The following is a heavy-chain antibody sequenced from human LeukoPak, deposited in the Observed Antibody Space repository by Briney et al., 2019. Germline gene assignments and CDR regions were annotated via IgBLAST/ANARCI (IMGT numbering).Heavy chain of an antibody. Sequence: SETLSLTCTVSGGSISSYYWSWIRQPPGKGLEWIGYIYYSGSTNYNPSLKSRVIISVDTSKNQFSLKLGSVTAADTAVYYCARSMGRIVVVTHWGQGTLVTVSS. CDR2: IYYSGST. V-gene: IGHV4-59*08. J-gene: IGHJ4*02. CDR3: ARSMGRIVVVTH. CDR1: GGSISSYY. D-gene: IGHD2-21*02.